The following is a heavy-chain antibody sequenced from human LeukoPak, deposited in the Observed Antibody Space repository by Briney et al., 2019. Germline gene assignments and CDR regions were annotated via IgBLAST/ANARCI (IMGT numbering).Heavy chain of an antibody. D-gene: IGHD2-2*01. V-gene: IGHV5-51*01. CDR2: IYPDDSDT. J-gene: IGHJ1*01. CDR3: ASLNCSTASCHAAEYFQD. Sequence: GESLKISCKASGYIFTSYWIGWVRQMPGKGLEWMGIIYPDDSDTRYRPSFQGQVTISADKYISTTYLQWSSLKASDTAMYYCASLNCSTASCHAAEYFQDWGQGTLVTVSS. CDR1: GYIFTSYW.